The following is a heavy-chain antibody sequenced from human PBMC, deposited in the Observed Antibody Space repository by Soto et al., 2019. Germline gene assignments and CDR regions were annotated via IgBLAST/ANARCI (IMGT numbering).Heavy chain of an antibody. CDR3: AKEVVDGSSLWLDP. CDR1: GFTFSTND. V-gene: IGHV1-8*01. CDR2: MNANVDAT. J-gene: IGHJ5*02. D-gene: IGHD3-10*01. Sequence: QVQLVQSGAEVKKPGASVKVSCKASGFTFSTNDINWVRQAPVQGLQWMGWMNANVDATDSPQEFKGRVTMTWNASISTAYMELSNLKSDDAAVYYCAKEVVDGSSLWLDPWGQGTLVTVSS.